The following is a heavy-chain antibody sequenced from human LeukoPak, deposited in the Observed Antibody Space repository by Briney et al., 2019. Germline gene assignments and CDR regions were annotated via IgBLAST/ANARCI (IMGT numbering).Heavy chain of an antibody. CDR3: ARLPTFYYDSSGYHYDY. V-gene: IGHV3-23*01. CDR1: GFTFRSYA. CDR2: TAGSGISK. J-gene: IGHJ4*02. D-gene: IGHD3-22*01. Sequence: GGSLRLSCAVSGFTFRSYAMSWVRQAPGRGLEWASSTAGSGISKDYADSVKGRFTISKDKSKNTLYLQMDNLRAEDTGVYFCARLPTFYYDSSGYHYDYWGQGTLVTVSS.